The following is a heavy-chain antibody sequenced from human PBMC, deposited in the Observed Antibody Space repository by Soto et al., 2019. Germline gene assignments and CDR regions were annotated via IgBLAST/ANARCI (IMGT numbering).Heavy chain of an antibody. CDR1: GYSFTSYW. D-gene: IGHD2-2*01. J-gene: IGHJ6*03. Sequence: PGESLKISCKGSGYSFTSYWIGWVRQMPGKGLEWMGIIYPGDSDTRYSPSFQGQVTISADKSISTAYLQWSSLKASDTAMYYCARSDLPAAMLNYYYMDVRGKGTTVTVSS. CDR3: ARSDLPAAMLNYYYMDV. CDR2: IYPGDSDT. V-gene: IGHV5-51*01.